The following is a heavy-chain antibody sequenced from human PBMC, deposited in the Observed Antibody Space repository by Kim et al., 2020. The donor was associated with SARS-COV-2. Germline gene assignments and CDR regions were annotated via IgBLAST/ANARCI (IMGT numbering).Heavy chain of an antibody. V-gene: IGHV6-1*01. Sequence: LSNDYAPSQKRQITIKPDTSKNQVSLQLNSVTPEDTAVYFCARGKFFEYWGQGTLVTVSS. CDR3: ARGKFFEY. J-gene: IGHJ4*02. CDR2: LSN. D-gene: IGHD3-10*01.